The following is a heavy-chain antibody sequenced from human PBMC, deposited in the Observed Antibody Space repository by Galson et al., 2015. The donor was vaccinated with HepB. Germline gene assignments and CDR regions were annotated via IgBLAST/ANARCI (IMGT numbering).Heavy chain of an antibody. J-gene: IGHJ4*02. CDR2: IRYDGSNK. CDR1: GFTFSSYG. V-gene: IGHV3-30*02. Sequence: SLRLSCAASGFTFSSYGMHWVRQAPGKGLEWVAFIRYDGSNKYYADSVKGQFTISRDNSKNTLYLQMNSLRAEDTAVYYCAKAPYYYDSSGPFDYWGQGTLVTVSS. D-gene: IGHD3-22*01. CDR3: AKAPYYYDSSGPFDY.